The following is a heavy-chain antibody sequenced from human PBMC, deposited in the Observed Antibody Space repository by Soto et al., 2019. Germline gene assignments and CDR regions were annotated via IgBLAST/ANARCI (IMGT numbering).Heavy chain of an antibody. D-gene: IGHD3-9*01. CDR1: GFTFSNYA. V-gene: IGHV3-23*01. CDR3: AKDRAIRPGSDFDY. Sequence: GSLLLACSASGFTFSNYAMTWVRQAPGKGLEWVSAISGSGGSTYYADSVKGRFTISRDNSKNTLYLRMNSLRAEDTDVFYCAKDRAIRPGSDFDYWGQGTQVTVYS. CDR2: ISGSGGST. J-gene: IGHJ4*02.